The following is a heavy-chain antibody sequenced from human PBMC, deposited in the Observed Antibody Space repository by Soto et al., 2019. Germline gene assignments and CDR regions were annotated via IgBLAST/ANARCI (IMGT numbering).Heavy chain of an antibody. J-gene: IGHJ6*02. Sequence: QVQLVESGGGLVQPGRSLRLSCAASGFTFSSYAMHWVRQAPGKGLEWVAVISYDGSNKYYADFVKGRFTISRDNSKNTLYLQMNSLSAEDTAVYYCARDQGMDVWGQGTTVTVS. CDR3: ARDQGMDV. V-gene: IGHV3-30-3*01. CDR2: ISYDGSNK. CDR1: GFTFSSYA.